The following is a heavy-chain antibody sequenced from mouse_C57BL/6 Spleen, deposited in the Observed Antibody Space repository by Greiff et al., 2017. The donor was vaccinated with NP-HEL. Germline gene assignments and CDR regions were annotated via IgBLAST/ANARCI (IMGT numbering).Heavy chain of an antibody. CDR1: GFTFSDYG. D-gene: IGHD1-1*01. J-gene: IGHJ3*01. CDR2: ISSGSSTI. CDR3: AREHYYGSSYGFAY. Sequence: EVQVVESGGGLVKPGGSLKLSCAASGFTFSDYGMHWVRQAPEKGLEWVAYISSGSSTIYYADTVKGRFTISRDNAKNTLFLQMTSLRSEDTAMYYCAREHYYGSSYGFAYWGQGTLVTVSA. V-gene: IGHV5-17*01.